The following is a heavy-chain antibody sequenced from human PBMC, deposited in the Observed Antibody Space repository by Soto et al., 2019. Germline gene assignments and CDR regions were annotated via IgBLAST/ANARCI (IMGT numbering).Heavy chain of an antibody. CDR2: IYHSGST. CDR1: SFSISSGYS. Sequence: LXLTYAVSSFSISSGYSVGWTRRPPGKRLEWIGSIYHSGSTYYNPSLKSRVTISADTSKNQFSLKLSSVTAADTAVYYCARESGELQLWSYYYYYGMDVWGQGTTVTVSS. J-gene: IGHJ6*02. D-gene: IGHD5-18*01. CDR3: ARESGELQLWSYYYYYGMDV. V-gene: IGHV4-38-2*02.